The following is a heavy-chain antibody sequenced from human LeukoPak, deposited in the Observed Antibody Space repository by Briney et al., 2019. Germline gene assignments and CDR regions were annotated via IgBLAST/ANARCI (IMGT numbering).Heavy chain of an antibody. V-gene: IGHV4-34*01. CDR2: INHSGST. D-gene: IGHD5-12*01. Sequence: PSETLSLTCAVYGGSFSGYYWSWIRQPPGKGLEWIGEINHSGSTNYNPSLKSRVTISVDTSKNQFSLKLSSVTAADTAVYYCARGPGSWPPHSGYDFTRAGFDYWGQGTLVTVSS. CDR3: ARGPGSWPPHSGYDFTRAGFDY. J-gene: IGHJ4*02. CDR1: GGSFSGYY.